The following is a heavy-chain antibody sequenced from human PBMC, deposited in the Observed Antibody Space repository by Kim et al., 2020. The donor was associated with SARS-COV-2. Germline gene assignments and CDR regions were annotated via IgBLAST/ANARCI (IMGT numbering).Heavy chain of an antibody. Sequence: SETLSLTCTVSGGSISSYYWSWIRQPPGKGLEWIGYIYYSGSTNYNPSLKSRVTISVDTSKNQFSLKLSSVTAADTAVYYCARRLYSSHAFDIWGQGTMVTVSS. CDR3: ARRLYSSHAFDI. J-gene: IGHJ3*02. D-gene: IGHD5-18*01. CDR2: IYYSGST. V-gene: IGHV4-59*13. CDR1: GGSISSYY.